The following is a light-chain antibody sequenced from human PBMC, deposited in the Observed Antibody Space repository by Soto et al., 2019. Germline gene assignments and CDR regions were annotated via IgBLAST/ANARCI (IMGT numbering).Light chain of an antibody. CDR3: SSYTNSKAYIL. CDR1: SSDVGGYNF. J-gene: IGLJ2*01. Sequence: QSALTQPASVSESPGQSITISCTGTSSDVGGYNFVSWYQQNPGDAPKLLIYEVTNRPSGVSNRFSGSKSGNTASLTISGLQAEDEADYYCSSYTNSKAYILFGGGTKLTVL. V-gene: IGLV2-14*01. CDR2: EVT.